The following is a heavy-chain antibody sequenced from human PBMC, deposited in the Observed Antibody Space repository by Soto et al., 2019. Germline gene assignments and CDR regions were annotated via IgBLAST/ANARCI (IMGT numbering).Heavy chain of an antibody. CDR1: GYTFIDYF. CDR2: INPNSGET. J-gene: IGHJ6*02. Sequence: GASVKVSCKASGYTFIDYFIHWLRQAPGQGLEWMGWINPNSGETKFAQTFQGRVTMTRDTSTSTAYLELNRLRSDDTAVYNCAKDPSSSTFYYYYYGMDVWGQGTTVTVSS. V-gene: IGHV1-2*02. CDR3: AKDPSSSTFYYYYYGMDV. D-gene: IGHD2-2*01.